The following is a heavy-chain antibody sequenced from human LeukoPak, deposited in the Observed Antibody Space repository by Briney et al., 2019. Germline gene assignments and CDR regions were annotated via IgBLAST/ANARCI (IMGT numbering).Heavy chain of an antibody. CDR3: ADLGIAMSGGV. Sequence: GGPLRFSCAASGFTFSSYELNWGPRAPGKGLEWVSYISSSSSTIYYADSVKGRFTISRANAKTSLYLQMNSLRAQTTAVYYCADLGIAMSGGVWGKVATVTIAS. J-gene: IGHJ6*03. V-gene: IGHV3-48*03. D-gene: IGHD3-10*02. CDR1: GFTFSSYE. CDR2: ISSSSSTI.